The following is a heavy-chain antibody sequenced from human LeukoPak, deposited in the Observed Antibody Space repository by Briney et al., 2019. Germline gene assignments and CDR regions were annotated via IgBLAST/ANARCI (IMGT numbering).Heavy chain of an antibody. CDR2: ISGSGDST. Sequence: GGSLRLSCAASGFILSGYFMSWVRQAPGKGLEWVSAISGSGDSTYYADSVKGRFTISRDNSKNTLYLQMNSLRAKDTAVYYCAKGIGSGSYYLFDYWGQGTLVTVSS. CDR1: GFILSGYF. V-gene: IGHV3-23*01. J-gene: IGHJ4*02. D-gene: IGHD3-10*01. CDR3: AKGIGSGSYYLFDY.